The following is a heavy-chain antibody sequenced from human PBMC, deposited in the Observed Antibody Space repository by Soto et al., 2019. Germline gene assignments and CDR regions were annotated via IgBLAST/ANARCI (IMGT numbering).Heavy chain of an antibody. CDR3: ARRIAAAGRNQVYYYYYRDV. Sequence: PGGSLRLSCAASGFTVSSNYMSWVRQAPGKGLEWVSVIYSGGSTYYADSVKGRFTISRDNSKNTLYLQMNSLRAEDTAVYYCARRIAAAGRNQVYYYYYRDVWGKGTTVTVSS. CDR2: IYSGGST. J-gene: IGHJ6*03. CDR1: GFTVSSNY. D-gene: IGHD6-13*01. V-gene: IGHV3-66*04.